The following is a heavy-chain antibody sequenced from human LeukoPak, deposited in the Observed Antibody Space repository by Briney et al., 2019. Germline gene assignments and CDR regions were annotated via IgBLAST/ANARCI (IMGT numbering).Heavy chain of an antibody. D-gene: IGHD6-19*01. V-gene: IGHV3-11*04. J-gene: IGHJ4*02. CDR3: ARQSSGWYRSFDY. CDR1: GFTFSDYY. Sequence: GGSLRLSCAASGFTFSDYYKSWIRQAPGKGLVWVSYISNSGSTIYYADSVKGRFTISRDNAKNSLYLQMNSLRAEDTAVYYCARQSSGWYRSFDYWGQGTLVTVSS. CDR2: ISNSGSTI.